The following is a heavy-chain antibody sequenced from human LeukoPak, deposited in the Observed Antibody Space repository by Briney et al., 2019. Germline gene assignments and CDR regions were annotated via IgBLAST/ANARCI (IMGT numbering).Heavy chain of an antibody. CDR2: INPNSGGT. V-gene: IGHV1-2*02. CDR1: GYTFTGYY. CDR3: ARGRGYSGYDPTGGLDY. Sequence: ASVTVSCKASGYTFTGYYMHWVRQAPGQGLEWMGWINPNSGGTNYAQKFQGRVTMTRDTSISTAYMELSRLRSDDTAVYYCARGRGYSGYDPTGGLDYWGQGTLVTVSS. J-gene: IGHJ4*02. D-gene: IGHD5-12*01.